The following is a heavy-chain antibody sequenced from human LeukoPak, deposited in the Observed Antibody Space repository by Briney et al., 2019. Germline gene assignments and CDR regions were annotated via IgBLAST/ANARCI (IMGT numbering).Heavy chain of an antibody. CDR3: ARPRVTANNYYYYGMDV. J-gene: IGHJ6*02. V-gene: IGHV1-8*01. D-gene: IGHD2-21*02. CDR2: MNPNGGNT. Sequence: ASVKVSCKASGYTFTSYDINWVRQATGQGLEWMGWMNPNGGNTGYAQKFQGRVTMTRNTSISTAYMELSSLRPEDTAVYYCARPRVTANNYYYYGMDVWGQGTTVTVSS. CDR1: GYTFTSYD.